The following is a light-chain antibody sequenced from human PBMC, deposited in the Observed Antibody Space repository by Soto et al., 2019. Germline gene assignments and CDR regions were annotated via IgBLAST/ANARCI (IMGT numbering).Light chain of an antibody. V-gene: IGKV1-5*01. CDR2: DAS. CDR1: QSISSW. CDR3: QQYNSYPYT. J-gene: IGKJ2*01. Sequence: DIQMTQSPSTLSASVGDRVTITCRASQSISSWLAWYQQKPGKAPKLLIYDASSLESGVPSRFSCSGSGTDFTLTISTLHPADFETYYCQQYNSYPYTFGQGTKLEIK.